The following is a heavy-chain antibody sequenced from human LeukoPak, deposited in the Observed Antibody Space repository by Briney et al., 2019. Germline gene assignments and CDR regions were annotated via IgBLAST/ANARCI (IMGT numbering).Heavy chain of an antibody. Sequence: GGSLKLSCAASGFTFSSYEMNWVRQAPGKGLEWVSYISSSGSTIYYADSVKGRFTISRDNAKNSLYLQMNSLRAEDTAVYYCAELGITMIGGVWGKGTAVTISS. V-gene: IGHV3-48*03. D-gene: IGHD3-10*02. J-gene: IGHJ6*04. CDR1: GFTFSSYE. CDR3: AELGITMIGGV. CDR2: ISSSGSTI.